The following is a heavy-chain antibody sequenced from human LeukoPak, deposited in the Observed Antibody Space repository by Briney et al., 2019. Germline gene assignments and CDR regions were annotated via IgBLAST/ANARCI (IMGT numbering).Heavy chain of an antibody. Sequence: PGRSLRLSCAASGFTFSSYGMHWVRQAPGKGLEWVAVISYDGSNKYYADSVKGRFTISRDNSKNTLWLQMNSLRADDTAIYYCAKKPCYYDSSGPEDYFDYWGQGTLVTVSS. V-gene: IGHV3-30*18. CDR3: AKKPCYYDSSGPEDYFDY. D-gene: IGHD3-22*01. CDR2: ISYDGSNK. CDR1: GFTFSSYG. J-gene: IGHJ4*02.